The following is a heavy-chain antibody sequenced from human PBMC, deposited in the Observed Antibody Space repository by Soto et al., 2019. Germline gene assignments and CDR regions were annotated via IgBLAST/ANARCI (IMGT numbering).Heavy chain of an antibody. Sequence: QITLKESGPTLVKPTQTLTLTCTFSGFSLSTSGVGVGWIRQPPGKALEWLALIYWDDDKRYSPSLKSRLTTTNATSKTQAVLTMTNMDPVDTATYYCAHSLIPNWGSRGAFDYWGQGTLVTVSS. D-gene: IGHD7-27*01. CDR3: AHSLIPNWGSRGAFDY. CDR1: GFSLSTSGVG. V-gene: IGHV2-5*02. CDR2: IYWDDDK. J-gene: IGHJ4*02.